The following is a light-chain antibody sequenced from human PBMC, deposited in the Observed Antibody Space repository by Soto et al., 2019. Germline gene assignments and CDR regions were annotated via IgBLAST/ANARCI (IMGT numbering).Light chain of an antibody. CDR3: QQYVSPPWT. Sequence: EIVLTQSPGTLSLSPGERATLSCRASQSLSKTYLAWYQKKPGQAPRLLIDGASSRATGTPDRFSGIGSGTDFTLTISRLEPEDFAVYYCQQYVSPPWTFGQGTKVEIK. CDR1: QSLSKTY. J-gene: IGKJ1*01. CDR2: GAS. V-gene: IGKV3-20*01.